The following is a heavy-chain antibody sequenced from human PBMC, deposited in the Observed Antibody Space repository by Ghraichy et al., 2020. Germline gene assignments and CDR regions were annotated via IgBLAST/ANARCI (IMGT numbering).Heavy chain of an antibody. CDR3: ARDLAPGRGYSYGYYFDY. D-gene: IGHD5-18*01. V-gene: IGHV1-18*01. CDR1: GYTFTSYG. CDR2: ISAYNGNT. Sequence: ASVKVSCKASGYTFTSYGISWVRQAPGQGLEWMGWISAYNGNTNYAQKLQGRVTMTTDTSTSTAYMELRSLRSDDTAVYYCARDLAPGRGYSYGYYFDYWGQGTLVTVSS. J-gene: IGHJ4*02.